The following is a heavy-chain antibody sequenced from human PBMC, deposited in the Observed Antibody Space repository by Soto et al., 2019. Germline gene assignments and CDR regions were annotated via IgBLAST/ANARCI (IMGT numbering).Heavy chain of an antibody. J-gene: IGHJ3*02. Sequence: VQLVESGGGLVQPGGSLRLSCVASGSTFSDHYMDWVRQAPGKGLEWVGRIGNKANSYTTEYAASVKGRFTISRDDSKNSLYLQMISLKTEGTAVYDCSRGYSSGSIYAFDIWGQGTMVTVSS. CDR1: GSTFSDHY. CDR3: SRGYSSGSIYAFDI. D-gene: IGHD3-10*01. V-gene: IGHV3-72*01. CDR2: IGNKANSYTT.